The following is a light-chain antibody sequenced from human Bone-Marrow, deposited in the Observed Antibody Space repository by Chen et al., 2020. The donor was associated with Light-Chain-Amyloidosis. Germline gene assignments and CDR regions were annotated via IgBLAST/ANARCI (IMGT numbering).Light chain of an antibody. CDR3: QQYGTSPLT. V-gene: IGKV3-20*01. J-gene: IGKJ4*01. Sequence: EILLTQSPATLSLSPGERATLSCRASQNIDNYLAWYQQKPGQAPRLLIVDASIRATGIPDRFSGSGSGTDFTLTINRLEPEDFAMYYCQQYGTSPLTFGGGTKVEIK. CDR2: DAS. CDR1: QNIDNY.